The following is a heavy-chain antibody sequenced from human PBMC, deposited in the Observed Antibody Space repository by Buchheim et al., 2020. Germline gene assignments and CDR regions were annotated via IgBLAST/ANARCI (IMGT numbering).Heavy chain of an antibody. CDR3: ARGNSYGIDS. J-gene: IGHJ4*02. CDR1: GGSISSGDYY. D-gene: IGHD5-18*01. V-gene: IGHV4-30-4*01. Sequence: QVQLQESGPGLVKPSQTLSLTCTVSGGSISSGDYYWSWIRKPPGKGLEWSGYIYYSGDNYYKPALKSRLTMSVDTSKNQISLKLSSVTAADTAVYYCARGNSYGIDSWGQGTL. CDR2: IYYSGDN.